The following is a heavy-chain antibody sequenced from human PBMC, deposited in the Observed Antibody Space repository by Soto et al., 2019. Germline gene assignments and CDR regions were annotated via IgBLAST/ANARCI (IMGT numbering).Heavy chain of an antibody. Sequence: GESLKLSCKGSGYSLTSYWIGWVRQMPGKGLEWMGIIYPGDSDTRYSPSFQGQVTISADKSISTAYLQWSSLKASDTAMYYCARFCSGGSCYSSSYYGMDVWGQGTTVTVSS. CDR3: ARFCSGGSCYSSSYYGMDV. CDR1: GYSLTSYW. CDR2: IYPGDSDT. J-gene: IGHJ6*02. D-gene: IGHD2-15*01. V-gene: IGHV5-51*01.